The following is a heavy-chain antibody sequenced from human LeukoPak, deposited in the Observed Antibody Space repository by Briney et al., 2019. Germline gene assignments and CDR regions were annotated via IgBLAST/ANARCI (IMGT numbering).Heavy chain of an antibody. J-gene: IGHJ4*02. V-gene: IGHV3-53*01. Sequence: GGSLRLSCAVSGFIVSGDYMSWVRQAPGKGLDWVSVIYSSGGTYYADSVKGRFTISRDNSKNTLYLQMNTLRVEDTAVYYCAKDLGGSGSYYPDYWGQGTLVTVSS. CDR2: IYSSGGT. D-gene: IGHD3-10*01. CDR1: GFIVSGDY. CDR3: AKDLGGSGSYYPDY.